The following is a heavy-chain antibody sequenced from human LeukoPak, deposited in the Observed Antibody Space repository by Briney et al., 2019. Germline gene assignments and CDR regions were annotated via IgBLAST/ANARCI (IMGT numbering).Heavy chain of an antibody. J-gene: IGHJ3*02. V-gene: IGHV5-51*01. D-gene: IGHD3-10*01. CDR2: IYPGDSDT. CDR3: ARQLIKWFGELLPYDAFDI. CDR1: GYSFYTNW. Sequence: GESLKISCKGSGYSFYTNWIGWVRQMPGRGLEWMGIIYPGDSDTRYSPSFQGQVTISADKSISTAYLQWSSLKASDTAMYYCARQLIKWFGELLPYDAFDIWGQGTMVTVSS.